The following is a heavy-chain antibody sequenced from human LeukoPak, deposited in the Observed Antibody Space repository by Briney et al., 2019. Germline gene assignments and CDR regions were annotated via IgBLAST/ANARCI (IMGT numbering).Heavy chain of an antibody. D-gene: IGHD1-14*01. CDR2: IYYSGST. J-gene: IGHJ4*02. CDR3: ARVSGDNWNHGGLDY. V-gene: IGHV4-39*07. Sequence: TSETLSLTCTVSGGSISSSSYYWGWIRQPPGKGLEWIGSIYYSGSTYYNPSLKSRVTISVDTSKNQFSLKLSSVTAADTAVYYCARVSGDNWNHGGLDYWGQGTLVTVSS. CDR1: GGSISSSSYY.